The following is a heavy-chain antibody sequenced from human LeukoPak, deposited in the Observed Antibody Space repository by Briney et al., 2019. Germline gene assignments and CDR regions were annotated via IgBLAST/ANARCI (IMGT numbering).Heavy chain of an antibody. Sequence: GGSLRLSCAASGFSLSRNAMCWVRQAPGKGLEWVSGISLNGDTTYYADSVQGRFTISRDTSKNTLFLQMDTLRVEDTAVYYCAKEEVPNDYWGQGTLVTVSS. CDR1: GFSLSRNA. V-gene: IGHV3-23*01. CDR3: AKEEVPNDY. J-gene: IGHJ4*02. CDR2: ISLNGDTT. D-gene: IGHD2-2*01.